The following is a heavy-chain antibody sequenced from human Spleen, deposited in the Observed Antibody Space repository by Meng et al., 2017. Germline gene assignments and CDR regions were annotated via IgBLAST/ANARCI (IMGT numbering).Heavy chain of an antibody. CDR1: GFTFSSSE. Sequence: GESLKISCAASGFTFSSSEMNWVRQAPGKGLEWVSYSSSSGTMIYYADSVKGRFIISRDNAKNSLYLQMNSLRAEDTAVYYCARDRLIYEASFDYWGLGTLVTVSS. D-gene: IGHD2-2*02. CDR3: ARDRLIYEASFDY. CDR2: SSSSGTMI. V-gene: IGHV3-48*03. J-gene: IGHJ4*02.